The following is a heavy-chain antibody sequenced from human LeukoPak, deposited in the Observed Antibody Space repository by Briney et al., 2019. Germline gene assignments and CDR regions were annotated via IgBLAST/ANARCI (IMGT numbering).Heavy chain of an antibody. D-gene: IGHD3-3*01. V-gene: IGHV3-53*01. J-gene: IGHJ4*02. CDR1: GLSVSNNY. CDR2: LYIGGNT. CDR3: ARQNGDFWSGYYFPYFDY. Sequence: GGSLRLSCVASGLSVSNNYMNWVRQAPGEGLEWVSALYIGGNTYYVDSVRGRFTISRDNSKNTLYLQMNNLRAEDTAVYYCARQNGDFWSGYYFPYFDYWGQGTLVTVSS.